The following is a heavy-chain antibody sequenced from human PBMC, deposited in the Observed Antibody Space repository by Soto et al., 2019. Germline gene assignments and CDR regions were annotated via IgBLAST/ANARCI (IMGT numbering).Heavy chain of an antibody. J-gene: IGHJ5*02. V-gene: IGHV5-51*01. CDR3: ARQYCSSTSCQNWFDP. CDR2: IYPGDSDT. CDR1: GYSFTSYW. D-gene: IGHD2-2*01. Sequence: PGESLKISCKGSGYSFTSYWIGWVRQMPGKGLEWMGIIYPGDSDTRYSPSFQGQVTISADKSISTAYLQWSSLKASDTAMYYCARQYCSSTSCQNWFDPWGQGTLVTVSS.